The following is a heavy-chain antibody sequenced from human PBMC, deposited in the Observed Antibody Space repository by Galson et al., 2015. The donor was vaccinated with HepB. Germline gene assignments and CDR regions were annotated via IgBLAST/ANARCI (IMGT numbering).Heavy chain of an antibody. CDR1: GFTFSSYA. CDR3: ARVYYYYYYMDV. V-gene: IGHV3-30-3*01. CDR2: ISYDGSNK. J-gene: IGHJ6*03. Sequence: SLRLSCAASGFTFSSYAMHWVRQAPGKGLEWVAVISYDGSNKYYADSVKGRFTISRDNSKNTLYLQMNSLRAEDTAVYYCARVYYYYYYMDVWGKGTTVTVSS.